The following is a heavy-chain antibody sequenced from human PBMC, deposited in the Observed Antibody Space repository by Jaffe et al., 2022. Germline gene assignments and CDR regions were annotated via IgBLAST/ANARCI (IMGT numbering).Heavy chain of an antibody. J-gene: IGHJ3*02. Sequence: QVQLQESGPGLVKPSGTLSLTCAVSGGSISSSNWWSWIRQPPGKGLEWIGEIYHSGSTNYNPSLKSRVTISVDKSKNQFSLKLSSVTAADTAVYYCARESRYYGSGSRSYAFDIWGQGTMVTVSS. CDR2: IYHSGST. D-gene: IGHD3-10*01. V-gene: IGHV4-4*02. CDR3: ARESRYYGSGSRSYAFDI. CDR1: GGSISSSNW.